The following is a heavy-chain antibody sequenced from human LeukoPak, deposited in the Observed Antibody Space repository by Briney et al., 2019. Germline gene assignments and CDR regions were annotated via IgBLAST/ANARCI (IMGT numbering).Heavy chain of an antibody. J-gene: IGHJ4*02. CDR1: GYTFTSYG. V-gene: IGHV1-18*01. CDR3: ASGYLSGSTYYFDY. Sequence: ASVKVSCKASGYTFTSYGISWVRQAPGQGLEWMGWISAYNGNTNYAQKLQGRVTMTTDTSTNTAYMELRSLRSDDTPVHYFASGYLSGSTYYFDYWGQGTLVTVSS. CDR2: ISAYNGNT. D-gene: IGHD1-26*01.